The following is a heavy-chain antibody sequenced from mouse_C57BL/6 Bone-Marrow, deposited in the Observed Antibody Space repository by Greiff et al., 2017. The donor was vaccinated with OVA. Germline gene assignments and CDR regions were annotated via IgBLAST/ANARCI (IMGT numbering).Heavy chain of an antibody. CDR1: GYTFTSYW. D-gene: IGHD2-3*01. Sequence: VQLQQPGAELVKPGASVKLSCKASGYTFTSYWMQWVKQRPGQGLEWIGEIDPSDSYTNYNQKFKGKATLTVDTSSSTAYMQLSSLTAEESAVYYCASPPIYDGYFLFDYWGQGTTLTVSS. CDR2: IDPSDSYT. CDR3: ASPPIYDGYFLFDY. V-gene: IGHV1-50*01. J-gene: IGHJ2*01.